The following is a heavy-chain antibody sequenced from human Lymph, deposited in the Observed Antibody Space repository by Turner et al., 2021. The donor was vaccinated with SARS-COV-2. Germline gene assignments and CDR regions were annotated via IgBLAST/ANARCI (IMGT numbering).Heavy chain of an antibody. CDR1: GGSISSTS. D-gene: IGHD1-1*01. J-gene: IGHJ6*02. CDR3: ARHQGTTSGYDHGMNV. Sequence: QVPLQESGPGLVRPSETLSPTFTFSGGSISSTSWSWIRPSPGRGLEWIGYFYKIGSIDYNPTLGSRVTRSVDTSKNQLTLKLIPVTATETAVYYCARHQGTTSGYDHGMNVWGQGTAVIVSS. CDR2: FYKIGSI. V-gene: IGHV4-59*08.